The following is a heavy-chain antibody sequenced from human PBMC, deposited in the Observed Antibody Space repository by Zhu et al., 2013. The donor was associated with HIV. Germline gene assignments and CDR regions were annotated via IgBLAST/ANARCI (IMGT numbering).Heavy chain of an antibody. CDR1: GYTFTSYA. CDR3: ARVSTTVRSFDI. D-gene: IGHD4-17*01. CDR2: IIPIFGTT. J-gene: IGHJ3*02. Sequence: QVQLVQSGAEVKRPGASVKVSCRPSGYTFTSYAINWVRQAPGQGLEWMAEIIPIFGTTKYTQKFQGRVTITAAESTSTAYMELRGLGSEDTAVYYCARVSTTVRSFDIWGQGTMVTVSS. V-gene: IGHV1-69*01.